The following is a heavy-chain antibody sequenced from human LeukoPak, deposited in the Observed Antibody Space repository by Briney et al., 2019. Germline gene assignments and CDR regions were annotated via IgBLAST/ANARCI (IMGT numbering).Heavy chain of an antibody. V-gene: IGHV3-7*01. CDR3: ARDRGFEYSDTGSFDY. CDR1: GFTFSSYG. J-gene: IGHJ4*02. CDR2: IKQDGSEK. Sequence: GGSLRLSCAASGFTFSSYGMHWVRQAPGKGLEWVANIKQDGSEKYYADSVKGRLTISRDNAKNSLYLQMNSLRAEDTAVYYCARDRGFEYSDTGSFDYWGQGTLVTVSS. D-gene: IGHD6-6*01.